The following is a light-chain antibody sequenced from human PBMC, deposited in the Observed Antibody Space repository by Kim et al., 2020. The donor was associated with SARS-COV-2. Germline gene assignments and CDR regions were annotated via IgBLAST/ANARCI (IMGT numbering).Light chain of an antibody. CDR1: QSVSSNY. CDR2: GAS. V-gene: IGKV3-20*01. J-gene: IGKJ4*01. Sequence: EIVLTQSPGTLSLSPGERATLSCRASQSVSSNYLAWYQQEPGQAPRVLIYGASSRATGIPDRFSGSGSGTDFTLTISRLEPEDFAVYYCQQYGSSPLTFGGGTKVDIK. CDR3: QQYGSSPLT.